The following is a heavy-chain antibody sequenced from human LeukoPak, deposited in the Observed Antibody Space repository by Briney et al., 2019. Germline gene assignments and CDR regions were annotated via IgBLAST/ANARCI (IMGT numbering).Heavy chain of an antibody. CDR2: IYPGDSDS. Sequence: GASLEISCKGSGYTFTTYWIVWVRQLPGKGLEWMGTIYPGDSDSRYSPSFQGQVTISADKSISTAYLQWSSLKASDTAMYYCARRKYSSGWSSAAFDIWGQGTRVTVSS. CDR3: ARRKYSSGWSSAAFDI. D-gene: IGHD6-19*01. CDR1: GYTFTTYW. V-gene: IGHV5-51*01. J-gene: IGHJ3*02.